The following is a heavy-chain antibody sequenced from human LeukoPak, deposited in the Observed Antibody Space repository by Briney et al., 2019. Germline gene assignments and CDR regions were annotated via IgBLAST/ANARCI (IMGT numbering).Heavy chain of an antibody. J-gene: IGHJ2*01. CDR2: IYYSGST. Sequence: SETLSLTCTVSGGSISSYYWSWIRQPPGKGLEWIGYIYYSGSTNYNPSLKSRVTISVDTSKNQFSLKLSSVTAADTAVYYCARDGQFGYCDSSGYQSPYWYFDLWGRGTLVTVSS. D-gene: IGHD3-22*01. V-gene: IGHV4-59*01. CDR1: GGSISSYY. CDR3: ARDGQFGYCDSSGYQSPYWYFDL.